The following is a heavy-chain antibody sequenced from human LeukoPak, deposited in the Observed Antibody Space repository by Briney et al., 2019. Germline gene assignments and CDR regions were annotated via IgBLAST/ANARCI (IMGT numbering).Heavy chain of an antibody. D-gene: IGHD6-19*01. CDR3: AKDRVAVAGEFDY. J-gene: IGHJ4*02. Sequence: PGGSLRLSCAASGFTFSSYAMSWVRQAPGKGLEWVSAISGSGGSTYYADSVKDRFTISRDNSKNTLYLQMDSLRAEDTAVYYCAKDRVAVAGEFDYWGQGTLVTVSS. CDR2: ISGSGGST. CDR1: GFTFSSYA. V-gene: IGHV3-23*01.